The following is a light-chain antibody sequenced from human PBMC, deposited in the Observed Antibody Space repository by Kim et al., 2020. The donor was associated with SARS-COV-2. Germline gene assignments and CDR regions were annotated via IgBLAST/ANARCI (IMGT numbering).Light chain of an antibody. CDR2: RDS. CDR3: QVWDSSTYV. Sequence: SVAIGQTARITCGGNNIGSKNVHWYQQKPGQAPVLVIYRDSNRPSGIPERFSGSNSGNTATLTISRAQAGDEADYYCQVWDSSTYVFGTGTKVTVL. J-gene: IGLJ1*01. CDR1: NIGSKN. V-gene: IGLV3-9*01.